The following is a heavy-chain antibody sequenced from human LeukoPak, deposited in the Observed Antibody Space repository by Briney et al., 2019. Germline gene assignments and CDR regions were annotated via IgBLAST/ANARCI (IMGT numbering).Heavy chain of an antibody. D-gene: IGHD6-19*01. J-gene: IGHJ4*02. CDR3: AKGGGWLYYFDY. CDR2: ISGSDGYT. CDR1: GFTVSSSY. Sequence: PGGSLRLSCAASGFTVSSSYMNWVRQAPGKGLEWVSAISGSDGYTYYADSVKGRFTISRDNSKNTLYLQLNSLRAEDTAVYYCAKGGGWLYYFDYWGQGTRVTVSS. V-gene: IGHV3-23*01.